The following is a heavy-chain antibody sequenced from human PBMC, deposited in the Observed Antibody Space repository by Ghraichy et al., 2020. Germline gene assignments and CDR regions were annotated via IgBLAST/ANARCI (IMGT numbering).Heavy chain of an antibody. J-gene: IGHJ4*02. D-gene: IGHD2-2*01. Sequence: SETLSLTCTVSGGSISSNNYYWGWIRQPPGKGLEWIGSMYYSGSTYYNPSLKSRVTISIDTSKDQFSLKLTSVTAADTAVYYCAHVPAAISLAPFYWGQGTLVTVSS. CDR2: MYYSGST. CDR1: GGSISSNNYY. CDR3: AHVPAAISLAPFY. V-gene: IGHV4-39*01.